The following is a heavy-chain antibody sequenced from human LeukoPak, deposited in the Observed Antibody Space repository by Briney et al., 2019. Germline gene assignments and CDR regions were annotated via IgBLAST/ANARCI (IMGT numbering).Heavy chain of an antibody. Sequence: NPGGSLRLSCAASGFTFSSHWMHWARQAPGKGLVWVSRINGDETSTAYADSVKGRSTISRDNAKNTLYLQMNSLRAEDTAMYYCAKDPIAVAGNNYFRMDVWGQGTTVTVSS. CDR3: AKDPIAVAGNNYFRMDV. CDR1: GFTFSSHW. V-gene: IGHV3-74*01. D-gene: IGHD6-19*01. J-gene: IGHJ6*02. CDR2: INGDETST.